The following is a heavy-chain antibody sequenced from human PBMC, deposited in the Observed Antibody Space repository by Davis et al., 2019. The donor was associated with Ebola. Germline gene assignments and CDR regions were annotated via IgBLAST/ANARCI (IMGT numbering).Heavy chain of an antibody. V-gene: IGHV3-23*01. J-gene: IGHJ4*02. D-gene: IGHD6-19*01. Sequence: GESLKISCVVSGFTFNKFAMAWVRQVAGKGLECVAAIGGAGHSTYYADSAKGRFTISIDNSKNTLNLQMKGLRAEDTAVYFCTKLPDEQWLSSRAFESWGQGTPVTVSS. CDR3: TKLPDEQWLSSRAFES. CDR1: GFTFNKFA. CDR2: IGGAGHST.